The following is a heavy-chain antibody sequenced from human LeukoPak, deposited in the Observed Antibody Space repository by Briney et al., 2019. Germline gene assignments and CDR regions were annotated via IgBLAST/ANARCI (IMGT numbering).Heavy chain of an antibody. V-gene: IGHV4-59*01. CDR3: ARAAAGPFDY. Sequence: PSETLSLTCTVSGGSISSYYWSWIRQPPGKGLEWIGYIYYSGSANYNPSLKSRAAISVDTSKNQFSLKLSSVTAADTAVYYCARAAAGPFDYWGQGTLVTVSS. CDR1: GGSISSYY. J-gene: IGHJ4*02. D-gene: IGHD6-13*01. CDR2: IYYSGSA.